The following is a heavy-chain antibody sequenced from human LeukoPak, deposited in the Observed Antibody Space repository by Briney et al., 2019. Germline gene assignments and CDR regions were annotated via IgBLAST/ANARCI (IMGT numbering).Heavy chain of an antibody. D-gene: IGHD6-6*01. V-gene: IGHV1-3*03. J-gene: IGHJ4*02. Sequence: ASVKVSCKASGGTFSSYAISWVRQAPGQGLEWMGWINAGNGNTKYSQEFQGRVTITRDTSASTAYMELSSLRSEDMAVYYCARGYKYSSSSASDYWGQGTLVTVSS. CDR2: INAGNGNT. CDR3: ARGYKYSSSSASDY. CDR1: GGTFSSYA.